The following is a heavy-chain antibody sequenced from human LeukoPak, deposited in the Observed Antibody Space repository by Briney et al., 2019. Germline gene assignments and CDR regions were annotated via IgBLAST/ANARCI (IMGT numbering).Heavy chain of an antibody. V-gene: IGHV4-34*01. CDR1: GGSFSGYY. J-gene: IGHJ4*02. CDR3: AKYSSSWYWIIDY. D-gene: IGHD6-13*01. Sequence: SETLSLTCAVYGGSFSGYYWSWIRQPPGKGLEWIGEINHGGSTNYNPSLKSRVTISVDTSKNQFSLKLSSVTAADTAVYYCAKYSSSWYWIIDYWGQGTLVTVSS. CDR2: INHGGST.